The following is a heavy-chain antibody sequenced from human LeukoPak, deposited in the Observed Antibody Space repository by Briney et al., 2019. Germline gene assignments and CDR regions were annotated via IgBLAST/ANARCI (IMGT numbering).Heavy chain of an antibody. Sequence: ASVKVSCKASGYTFTGYYMHWVRQAPGQGLEWMGWINPNSGGTNYAQKFQGRVTMTRDTSISTDYMELSRLRSDDTAVYYCARVGGYCSGGSCYFDDAFDIWGQGTMVTVSS. J-gene: IGHJ3*02. CDR2: INPNSGGT. V-gene: IGHV1-2*02. D-gene: IGHD2-15*01. CDR3: ARVGGYCSGGSCYFDDAFDI. CDR1: GYTFTGYY.